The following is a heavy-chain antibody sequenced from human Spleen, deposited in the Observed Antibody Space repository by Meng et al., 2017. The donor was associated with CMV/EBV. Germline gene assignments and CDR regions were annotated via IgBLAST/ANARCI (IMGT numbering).Heavy chain of an antibody. D-gene: IGHD6-13*01. Sequence: GESLKISCAASGFTFSSYAMHWVRQAPGKGLEYVSAISSNGGSTYYADSVKGRFTISRDNAKSSLYLQMNNLRADDTAVYYCARLRYSSSWSFDYWGQGTQVTVSS. CDR2: ISSNGGST. J-gene: IGHJ4*02. V-gene: IGHV3-64*02. CDR1: GFTFSSYA. CDR3: ARLRYSSSWSFDY.